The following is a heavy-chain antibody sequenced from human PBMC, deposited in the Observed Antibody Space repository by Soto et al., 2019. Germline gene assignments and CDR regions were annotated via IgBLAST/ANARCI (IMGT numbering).Heavy chain of an antibody. V-gene: IGHV3-21*02. J-gene: IGHJ6*02. Sequence: EVQLVESGGGLVKPGGSLRLSCAASGFTFSRYGMNWVRQAPGKGLKLVSSISGLSSYIYYADSVKGRFTVSRDNAKNSLYVQMNSLRAEDTAVYYCARDPQQRLADSYYYGMDVWGQGTTVIVSS. CDR3: ARDPQQRLADSYYYGMDV. CDR2: ISGLSSYI. CDR1: GFTFSRYG. D-gene: IGHD6-25*01.